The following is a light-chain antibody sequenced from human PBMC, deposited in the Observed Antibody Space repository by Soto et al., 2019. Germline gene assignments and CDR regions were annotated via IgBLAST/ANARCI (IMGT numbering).Light chain of an antibody. J-gene: IGLJ1*01. CDR1: NSDVGNYIY. Sequence: QSALTQPASVSGSPGQSITISCTGTNSDVGNYIYVSWYQQRPGKGPKLMIYEVSNRPSGVSNRFSGSKSGNTASLTISGLQAEDEADYYCSSYTSNTTPFVFGTGTNVTVL. CDR3: SSYTSNTTPFV. CDR2: EVS. V-gene: IGLV2-14*01.